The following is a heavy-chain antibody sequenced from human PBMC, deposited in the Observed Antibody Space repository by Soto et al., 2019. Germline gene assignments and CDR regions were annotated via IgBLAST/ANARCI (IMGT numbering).Heavy chain of an antibody. J-gene: IGHJ6*03. CDR2: TYYRTRWYY. Sequence: SQTLSLTCVISGDSVSSNSAAWNWIRQSPSRGLEWLGRTYYRTRWYYDYAVSVRSRITVNPDTSKNQFSLQLTSAPPEDTAVYYCAGTTSHYWYYMDVWGKGTTVTVSS. V-gene: IGHV6-1*01. D-gene: IGHD1-7*01. CDR3: AGTTSHYWYYMDV. CDR1: GDSVSSNSAA.